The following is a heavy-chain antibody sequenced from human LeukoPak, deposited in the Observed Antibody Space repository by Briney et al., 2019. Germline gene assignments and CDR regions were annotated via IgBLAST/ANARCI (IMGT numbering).Heavy chain of an antibody. D-gene: IGHD3-9*01. V-gene: IGHV3-21*01. Sequence: PGGSLRLSCKASGFTFSHYSMNWVRQAPGRGPEWVSSISGSHAYIYYADSVKGRFTISRDNAENSIYLQMNSLRAEDTAVYYCARDSGVGVGILTSYCPDFWGQGTLVTVSS. J-gene: IGHJ4*02. CDR1: GFTFSHYS. CDR3: ARDSGVGVGILTSYCPDF. CDR2: ISGSHAYI.